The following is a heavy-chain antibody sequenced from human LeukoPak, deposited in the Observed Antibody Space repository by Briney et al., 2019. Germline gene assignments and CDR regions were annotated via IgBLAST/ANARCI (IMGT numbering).Heavy chain of an antibody. CDR2: IIPIFGTA. CDR1: GGTFSSYA. V-gene: IGHV1-69*13. D-gene: IGHD2-21*01. J-gene: IGHJ3*02. Sequence: ASVKVSCKASGGTFSSYAISWVRQAPGQGLEWMGGIIPIFGTANYAQKFQGRVTITADESTSTAYMELSSLRSEDTAVYYCARDKSDWLGAFDIWGQGTMVTVSS. CDR3: ARDKSDWLGAFDI.